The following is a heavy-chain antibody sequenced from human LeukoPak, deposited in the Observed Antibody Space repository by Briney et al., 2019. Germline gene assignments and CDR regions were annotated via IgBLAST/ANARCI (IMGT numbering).Heavy chain of an antibody. Sequence: SETLSLTCTVSGGSISSYYWSWIRQPPGKGLEWIGYIYYSGSTNYNPSLKSRVTISVDTSKNQFSLKLTSVTAADTAVYYCASRDVAAAYDAFDIWGQGTMVTVSS. CDR1: GGSISSYY. J-gene: IGHJ3*02. CDR3: ASRDVAAAYDAFDI. V-gene: IGHV4-59*08. CDR2: IYYSGST. D-gene: IGHD6-13*01.